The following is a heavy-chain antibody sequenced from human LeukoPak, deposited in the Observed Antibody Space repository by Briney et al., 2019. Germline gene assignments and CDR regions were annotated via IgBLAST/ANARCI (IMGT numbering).Heavy chain of an antibody. J-gene: IGHJ6*03. Sequence: ASVKVSCKASGYTFTSYAMNWVRQAPGQGLEWMGWININTGNPTYAQGFTGRFVFSLDTSVSTAYLQISSLKAEDTAMYYCARVGFPTYYYYMDVWGKGTTVTVSS. CDR3: ARVGFPTYYYYMDV. D-gene: IGHD3-10*01. CDR1: GYTFTSYA. CDR2: ININTGNP. V-gene: IGHV7-4-1*02.